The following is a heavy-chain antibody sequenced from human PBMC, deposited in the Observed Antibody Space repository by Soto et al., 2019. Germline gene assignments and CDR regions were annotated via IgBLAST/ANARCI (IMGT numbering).Heavy chain of an antibody. CDR2: VKPNSGGT. CDR1: GYTFTGYY. CDR3: ARDLYGGFLEWLS. V-gene: IGHV1-2*02. Sequence: ASVKVSCKASGYTFTGYYMHWVRQAPGQGLEWMGWVKPNSGGTNYAQKFQGRVTMTRDTSISTAYMELSRLRSDDTAVYYCARDLYGGFLEWLSWGQGTLVTVS. D-gene: IGHD3-3*01. J-gene: IGHJ5*02.